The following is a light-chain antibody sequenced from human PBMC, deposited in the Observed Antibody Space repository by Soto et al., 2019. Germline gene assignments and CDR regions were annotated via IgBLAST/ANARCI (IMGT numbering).Light chain of an antibody. CDR3: QHYNSYSP. CDR1: QTISNL. Sequence: DIQMTQSPSTLSASVGDRVTITCRASQTISNLLAWYPQTPGKAPKLLIYKTSTLESGVPSRFSCSGSGTEFTLTISSLQRDDFATYYCQHYNSYSPFGGGTKVEIK. J-gene: IGKJ4*02. CDR2: KTS. V-gene: IGKV1-5*03.